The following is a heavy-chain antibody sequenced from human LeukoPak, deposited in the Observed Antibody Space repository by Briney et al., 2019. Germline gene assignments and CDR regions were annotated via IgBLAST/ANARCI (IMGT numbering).Heavy chain of an antibody. J-gene: IGHJ5*02. CDR3: ARELPSTGNWFDP. CDR1: GVPITDYY. V-gene: IGHV4-59*01. D-gene: IGHD1-14*01. CDR2: MYYSGDS. Sequence: PSETLSLTCNISGVPITDYYWSWIRLAPRRGLEWIGYMYYSGDSNSNPSLEGRVTMSADTSTNQFSLRLTSVTAAGTAIYYCARELPSTGNWFDPWGQGILVTVSS.